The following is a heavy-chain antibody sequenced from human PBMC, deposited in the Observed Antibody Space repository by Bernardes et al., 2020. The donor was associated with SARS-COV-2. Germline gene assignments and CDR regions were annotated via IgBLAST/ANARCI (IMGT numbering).Heavy chain of an antibody. J-gene: IGHJ2*01. Sequence: SETLSLTCTVSGGSIGSYYWAWIRQPPGKGLEWIGYIYYSGSTNYNPSLKSRVTISVDRSQNQFSLNLSSVTPADTAVYYCARNLPHLVRRGFDLWGRGTLVTVSS. CDR2: IYYSGST. CDR1: GGSIGSYY. V-gene: IGHV4-59*01. CDR3: ARNLPHLVRRGFDL. D-gene: IGHD3-10*01.